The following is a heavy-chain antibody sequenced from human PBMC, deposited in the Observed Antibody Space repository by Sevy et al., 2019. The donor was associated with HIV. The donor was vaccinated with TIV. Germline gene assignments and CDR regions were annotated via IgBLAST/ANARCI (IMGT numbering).Heavy chain of an antibody. CDR3: ASTTPW. J-gene: IGHJ4*02. CDR2: IYHSGST. V-gene: IGHV4-38-2*01. Sequence: SETLSLTCAVSGYSISSGYYWGGIRQPPGKGLEWIGSIYHSGSTYYNPSLKSRVTISVDTSKNQFSLKLSSVTAADTAVYYCASTTPWWGQRTLVTVSS. CDR1: GYSISSGYY.